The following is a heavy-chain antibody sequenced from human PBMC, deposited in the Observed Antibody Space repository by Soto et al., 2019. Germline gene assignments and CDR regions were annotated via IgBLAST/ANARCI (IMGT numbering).Heavy chain of an antibody. CDR2: IIPIFGTA. V-gene: IGHV1-69*06. CDR3: ARGGCTNGVCYIPREYGMDV. J-gene: IGHJ6*02. D-gene: IGHD2-8*01. CDR1: GGTFSSYA. Sequence: SVKVSCKASGGTFSSYAISWVRQAPGQGLEWMGGIIPIFGTANYAQKFQGRVTITADKSTSTAYMELSSLRSEDTAVYYCARGGCTNGVCYIPREYGMDVWGQGTKVTVSS.